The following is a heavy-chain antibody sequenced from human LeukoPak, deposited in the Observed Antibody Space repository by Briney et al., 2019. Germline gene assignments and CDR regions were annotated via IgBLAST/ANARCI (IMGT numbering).Heavy chain of an antibody. V-gene: IGHV4-59*01. D-gene: IGHD6-13*01. CDR1: GESFSGYY. Sequence: SETLSLTCAVYGESFSGYYWSWIRQPPGKGLEWNGYIYYSGSTNYNPSLKSRVTISVDTSKNQFSLKLSSVTAADTAVYYCASSDGYSSSWYTLDYWGQGTLVTVSS. CDR2: IYYSGST. CDR3: ASSDGYSSSWYTLDY. J-gene: IGHJ4*02.